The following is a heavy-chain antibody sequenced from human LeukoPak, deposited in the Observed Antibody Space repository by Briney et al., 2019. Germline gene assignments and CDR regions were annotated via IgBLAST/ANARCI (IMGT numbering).Heavy chain of an antibody. CDR1: GFTFNSYA. J-gene: IGHJ4*02. CDR2: ISSSSSTI. V-gene: IGHV3-48*02. D-gene: IGHD6-19*01. CDR3: ARDLPPGSSDWYLGY. Sequence: PGGSLRLSCAASGFTFNSYAMNWVRQAPGKGLEWVSYISSSSSTIYYADSVKGRFTISRDNAKNSLYLQMNSLRDEDTAVYYCARDLPPGSSDWYLGYWGQGTLVTVSS.